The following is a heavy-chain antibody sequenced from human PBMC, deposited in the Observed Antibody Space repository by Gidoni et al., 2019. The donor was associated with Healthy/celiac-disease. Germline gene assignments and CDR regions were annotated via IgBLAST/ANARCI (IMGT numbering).Heavy chain of an antibody. Sequence: QVQLVESGGGVVQPGRSLRLSCAAPGFTFSSYAMHWVRQAPGKGLEWGAVISYDGSNKYYADSVKGRFTISRDNSKNTLYLQMNSLRAEDTAVYYCARGFSGSYSYYYGMDVWGQGTTVTVSS. J-gene: IGHJ6*02. CDR2: ISYDGSNK. D-gene: IGHD3-10*01. CDR3: ARGFSGSYSYYYGMDV. V-gene: IGHV3-30*01. CDR1: GFTFSSYA.